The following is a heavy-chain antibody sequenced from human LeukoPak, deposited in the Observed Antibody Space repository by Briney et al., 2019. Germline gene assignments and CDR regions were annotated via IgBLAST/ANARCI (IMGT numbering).Heavy chain of an antibody. CDR1: GLRFSGYG. D-gene: IGHD3-10*01. Sequence: GGSLRLSCTTSGLRFSGYGFHWVRQAPGKGLQWVSFIQFDGSKKYYGDSVRGRFTISRENSRNTVFLQMSSVRPEDTAIYYCAKELMYYGSGSELDSWGQGTLVTVSS. CDR2: IQFDGSKK. CDR3: AKELMYYGSGSELDS. V-gene: IGHV3-30*02. J-gene: IGHJ4*02.